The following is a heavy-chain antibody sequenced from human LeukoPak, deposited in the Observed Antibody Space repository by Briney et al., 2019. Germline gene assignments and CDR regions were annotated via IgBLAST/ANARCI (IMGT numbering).Heavy chain of an antibody. D-gene: IGHD6-13*01. V-gene: IGHV4-4*07. CDR2: IHTSGNT. J-gene: IGHJ6*03. Sequence: SETLSLTCTVSGGAISSYYWSWIRQPAGKGLEWIGRIHTSGNTNYNPSLKSRVTMSVDTSKNQFSLKLSSVTAADTAVYYCARESRGSSWYYYYYYMDVWGKGTTVTVSS. CDR1: GGAISSYY. CDR3: ARESRGSSWYYYYYYMDV.